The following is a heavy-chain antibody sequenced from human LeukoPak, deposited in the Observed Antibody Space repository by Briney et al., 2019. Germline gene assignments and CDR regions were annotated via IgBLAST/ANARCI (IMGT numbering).Heavy chain of an antibody. CDR1: GYSFTSYW. J-gene: IGHJ4*02. V-gene: IGHV5-51*01. D-gene: IGHD4-17*01. CDR3: ARTPTTSAYYFDY. CDR2: IYPGDSDT. Sequence: RGESLKISCKGSGYSFTSYWIGWVRQMPGKGLEWMGIIYPGDSDTRYSPSFQGQVTISADKSISTAYLQWSSLKASDTAMYYCARTPTTSAYYFDYWGQGALVTVSS.